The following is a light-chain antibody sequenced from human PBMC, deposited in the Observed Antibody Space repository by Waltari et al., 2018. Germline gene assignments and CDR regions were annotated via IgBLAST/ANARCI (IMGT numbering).Light chain of an antibody. CDR3: SSYTSSSTLV. J-gene: IGLJ2*01. CDR1: SSDGGGYNY. CDR2: DVS. Sequence: QSALTQPASVSGSPGQSITIPCTGTSSDGGGYNYVSWYQQHPGKAPKLMIYDVSKRPSGVSNRFSGSKSGNTASLTISGLQAEDEADYYCSSYTSSSTLVFGGGTKLTVL. V-gene: IGLV2-14*01.